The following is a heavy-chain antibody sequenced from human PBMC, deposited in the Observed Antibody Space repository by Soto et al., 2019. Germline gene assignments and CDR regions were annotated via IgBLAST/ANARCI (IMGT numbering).Heavy chain of an antibody. CDR1: GGSISSCGYS. D-gene: IGHD2-21*01. Sequence: SETLAITCAVSGGSISSCGYSWSWIRQPPGKVLEWIGYIYHSGSTYYNPSLKSRVTISVDRSKHQFSLKLSSVTAPDKAVYYCARAPHIVAGEYFEYWGQGTLVNVSS. J-gene: IGHJ4*02. CDR2: IYHSGST. V-gene: IGHV4-30-2*01. CDR3: ARAPHIVAGEYFEY.